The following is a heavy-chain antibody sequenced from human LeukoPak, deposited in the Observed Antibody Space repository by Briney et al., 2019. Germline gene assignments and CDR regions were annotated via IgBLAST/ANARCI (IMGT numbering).Heavy chain of an antibody. J-gene: IGHJ5*02. D-gene: IGHD3-10*01. CDR2: IKQDGSEK. CDR1: AFTFSGFW. Sequence: GGSLRLSCAASAFTFSGFWMSWVRQAPGKGLEWVANIKQDGSEKYYVDSVKGRFTISRDNAKNSLYLQMNSLRAEDTAVYYCARDYYGSGSYYTRWFDPWGQGTLVTVSS. CDR3: ARDYYGSGSYYTRWFDP. V-gene: IGHV3-7*01.